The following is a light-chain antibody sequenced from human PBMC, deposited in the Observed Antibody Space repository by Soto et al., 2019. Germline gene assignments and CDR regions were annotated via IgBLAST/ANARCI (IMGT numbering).Light chain of an antibody. CDR2: GNN. CDR3: QSYDSGLSGV. J-gene: IGLJ3*02. V-gene: IGLV1-40*01. CDR1: RSNIGAGYD. Sequence: QAVVTQPPSVSGAPGQRVTISCTGSRSNIGAGYDVHWYQHLPGTAPKLLIYGNNNRPSGVPDRFSGSKSGTSASLAITGLQPEDEADYYCQSYDSGLSGVFGGGTKLTVL.